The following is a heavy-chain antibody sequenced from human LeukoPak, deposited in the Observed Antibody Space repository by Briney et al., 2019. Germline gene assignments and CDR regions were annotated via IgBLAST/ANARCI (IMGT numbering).Heavy chain of an antibody. V-gene: IGHV1-2*06. CDR3: AVLPLRGVIIVTDY. CDR1: GYTFTGYY. D-gene: IGHD3-10*01. CDR2: INPNSGGT. Sequence: ASVKVSCEASGYTFTGYYMHWVRQAPGQGLEWMGRINPNSGGTNYAQKFQGRATMTRDTSISTAYMELSRLRSDDTAVYYCAVLPLRGVIIVTDYWGQGTLVTVSS. J-gene: IGHJ4*02.